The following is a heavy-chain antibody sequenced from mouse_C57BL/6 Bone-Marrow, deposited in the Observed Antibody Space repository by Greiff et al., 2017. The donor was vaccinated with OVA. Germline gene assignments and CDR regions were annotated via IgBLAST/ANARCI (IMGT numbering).Heavy chain of an antibody. CDR2: ISNLAYSI. CDR1: GFTFSDYG. J-gene: IGHJ1*03. Sequence: EVKVVESGGGLVQPGGSLKLSCAASGFTFSDYGMAWVRQAPRKGPEWVAFISNLAYSIYYAETVTGRFTISRENAKHTLYLEMSSLRSDDTAMYYCARQRRITTTYFYVWGTGTTVTVSS. D-gene: IGHD1-1*01. V-gene: IGHV5-15*01. CDR3: ARQRRITTTYFYV.